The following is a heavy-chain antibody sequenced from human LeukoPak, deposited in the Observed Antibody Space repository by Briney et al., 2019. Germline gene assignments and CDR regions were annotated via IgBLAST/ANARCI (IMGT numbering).Heavy chain of an antibody. Sequence: ASVKVSCKASGYTFTSYGISWVRQAPGQGLEWMGWISAYNGNTNYAQKLQGRVTMTTDTSTSTAYMELRSLRSDDTAVYYCARGEDYGSGSYVFDYWGQGTLVTVSS. CDR1: GYTFTSYG. CDR2: ISAYNGNT. D-gene: IGHD3-10*01. CDR3: ARGEDYGSGSYVFDY. V-gene: IGHV1-18*04. J-gene: IGHJ4*02.